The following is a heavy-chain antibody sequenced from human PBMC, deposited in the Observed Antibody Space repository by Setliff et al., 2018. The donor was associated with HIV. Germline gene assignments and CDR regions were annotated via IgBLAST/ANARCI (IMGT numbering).Heavy chain of an antibody. D-gene: IGHD3-22*01. Sequence: PSETLSLTCSVSGYFISSGYYWGWIRQPPGKGLEWIGSMYHSGNTYYNPSLKSQVTISIDMSKNQFSLKLSYVTAADTAVYYCARADRSDFRERFKWFDPWGQGTLVTVSS. CDR2: MYHSGNT. CDR1: GYFISSGYY. V-gene: IGHV4-38-2*02. CDR3: ARADRSDFRERFKWFDP. J-gene: IGHJ5*02.